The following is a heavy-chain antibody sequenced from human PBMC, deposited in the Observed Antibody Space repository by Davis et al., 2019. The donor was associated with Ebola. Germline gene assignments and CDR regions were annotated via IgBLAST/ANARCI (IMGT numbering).Heavy chain of an antibody. V-gene: IGHV3-30*02. Sequence: GGSLRLSCAASGFTFSLYAMHWVRQAPGKGLEWVAFIRYDGSNKYYADSVKGRFTISRDNSKNTLYLQMNTLRAEDTAVYYCARDVGYSSTWYPPPGYFDLWGRGTLVTVSS. CDR1: GFTFSLYA. CDR2: IRYDGSNK. CDR3: ARDVGYSSTWYPPPGYFDL. J-gene: IGHJ2*01. D-gene: IGHD6-13*01.